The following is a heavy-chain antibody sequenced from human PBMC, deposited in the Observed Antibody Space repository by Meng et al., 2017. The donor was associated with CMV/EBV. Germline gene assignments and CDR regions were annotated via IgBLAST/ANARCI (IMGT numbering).Heavy chain of an antibody. D-gene: IGHD7-27*01. CDR1: GFTFSSYW. CDR2: IKQDGSEK. Sequence: GESLKISCAASGFTFSSYWMRWVRQAPGKGLEWVANIKQDGSEKYYVDSVKGRFTISRDNAKNSLYLQMNSLRAEDTAVYYCARASFWGCDYWGQGTLVTVSS. J-gene: IGHJ4*02. V-gene: IGHV3-7*01. CDR3: ARASFWGCDY.